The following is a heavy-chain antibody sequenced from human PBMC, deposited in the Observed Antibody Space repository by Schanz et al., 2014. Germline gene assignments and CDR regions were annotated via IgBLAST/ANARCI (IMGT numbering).Heavy chain of an antibody. V-gene: IGHV3-33*01. CDR2: IWYDGDNK. J-gene: IGHJ4*02. CDR1: GFTFSSYG. Sequence: QVQLVESGGGVVQPGRSLRLSCAASGFTFSSYGMHWVRQAPGKGLEWVAVIWYDGDNKFYADSVKGRFIITRDNSKNTLDLQMSSLRAEDTAVYYCARDGDFDYWGQGTLVTVSS. CDR3: ARDGDFDY.